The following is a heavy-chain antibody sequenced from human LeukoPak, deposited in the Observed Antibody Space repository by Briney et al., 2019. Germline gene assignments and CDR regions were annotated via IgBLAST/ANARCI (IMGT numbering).Heavy chain of an antibody. V-gene: IGHV5-51*01. J-gene: IGHJ3*02. Sequence: GESLKISCKGSGYSFTSYWIGWVRQMPGKGLEWMGIIYPGDSDTRYSPSFQGQVTISADKSICTAYLQWSSLKASDTAMYYCARRIDCSSTSCRAFDIWGQGTMVTVSS. CDR2: IYPGDSDT. D-gene: IGHD2-2*01. CDR1: GYSFTSYW. CDR3: ARRIDCSSTSCRAFDI.